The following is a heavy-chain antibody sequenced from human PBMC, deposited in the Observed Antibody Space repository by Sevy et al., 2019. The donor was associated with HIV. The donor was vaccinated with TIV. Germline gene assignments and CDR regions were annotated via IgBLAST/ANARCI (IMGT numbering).Heavy chain of an antibody. CDR1: EFSLSTIGVA. J-gene: IGHJ4*02. V-gene: IGHV2-5*02. D-gene: IGHD3-16*02. CDR2: IYWEDHK. Sequence: SGPTLVKPTQPLTLTCTFSEFSLSTIGVAVGWIRQPPGRALEWLALIYWEDHKVYSPSLKSRLTITKATSKNQVVLTLTNVNPVDTATYSCAHRQPLYRGSRLGYFDYWGQGILVTVSS. CDR3: AHRQPLYRGSRLGYFDY.